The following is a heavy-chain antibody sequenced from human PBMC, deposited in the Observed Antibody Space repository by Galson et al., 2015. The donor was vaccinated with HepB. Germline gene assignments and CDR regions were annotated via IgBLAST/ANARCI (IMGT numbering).Heavy chain of an antibody. D-gene: IGHD5-12*01. V-gene: IGHV2-70*11. Sequence: PALVKPTQTLTLTCTFSGFSLSTSGMCVSWIRQPPGKALEWLARIDWDDDKYYSTSLKTRLTISKDTSKNQVVLTMTNMDPVDTATYYCVRCGYSGYDFDYWGQGTLVTVSS. CDR2: IDWDDDK. CDR3: VRCGYSGYDFDY. J-gene: IGHJ4*02. CDR1: GFSLSTSGMC.